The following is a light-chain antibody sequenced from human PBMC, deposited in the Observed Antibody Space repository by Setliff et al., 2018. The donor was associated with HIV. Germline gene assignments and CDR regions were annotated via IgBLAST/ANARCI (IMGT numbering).Light chain of an antibody. CDR2: EVR. Sequence: LTQPTSVSGSPGQSITISCTGTSSDVGGYNYVSWYQQHPGKAPKLIIYEVRNRPSGVSNRFSGSKSGNTASLTISGLQAEDEADYYCSSYAITNTLPFGTGTKVTVL. CDR1: SSDVGGYNY. CDR3: SSYAITNTLP. J-gene: IGLJ1*01. V-gene: IGLV2-14*01.